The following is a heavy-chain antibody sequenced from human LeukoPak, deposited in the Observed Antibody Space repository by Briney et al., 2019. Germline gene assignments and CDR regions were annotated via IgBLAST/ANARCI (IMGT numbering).Heavy chain of an antibody. Sequence: GGSLRLSCAASGFTFSSYGMHWVRQAPGKGLEWVAVISYDGSNKYYADSVKGRFTISRDNSKNTLYLQMNSLRAEDTAVYYCARETYCSSTSCPRGFDPWGQGTLVTVSS. CDR3: ARETYCSSTSCPRGFDP. J-gene: IGHJ5*02. CDR1: GFTFSSYG. D-gene: IGHD2-2*01. CDR2: ISYDGSNK. V-gene: IGHV3-30*03.